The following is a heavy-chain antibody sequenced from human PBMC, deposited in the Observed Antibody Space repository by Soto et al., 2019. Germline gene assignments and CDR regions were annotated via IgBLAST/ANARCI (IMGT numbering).Heavy chain of an antibody. CDR2: INPSGGGT. CDR3: ARRDAGSDLDY. Sequence: ASVKVSCKASGYTFTSYYMYWVRQAPGQGLECMGIINPSGGGTSYAQKFQGRVTMTRDTSTSTVYMELSSLRSEDTAVYYCARRDAGSDLDYWGQGTLVTVSS. V-gene: IGHV1-46*03. CDR1: GYTFTSYY. J-gene: IGHJ4*02.